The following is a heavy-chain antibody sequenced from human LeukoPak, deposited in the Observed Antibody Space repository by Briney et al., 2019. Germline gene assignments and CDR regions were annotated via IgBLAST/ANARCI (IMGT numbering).Heavy chain of an antibody. D-gene: IGHD5-24*01. V-gene: IGHV4-39*01. CDR2: IYYSGST. Sequence: PSETLSLTCTVSGGSISSSSYYWGWIRQPPGKGLEWIGSIYYSGSTYYNPSLKSRVTISVDTSKNQFSLKLSSVTTADTAVYYCARHRYRDGYNPHWCFDLWGRGTLVTVSS. CDR1: GGSISSSSYY. J-gene: IGHJ2*01. CDR3: ARHRYRDGYNPHWCFDL.